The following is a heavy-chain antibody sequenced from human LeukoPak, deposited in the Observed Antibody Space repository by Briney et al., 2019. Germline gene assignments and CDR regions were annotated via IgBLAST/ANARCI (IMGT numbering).Heavy chain of an antibody. CDR3: ARGGVAWYIDY. CDR2: VNHSGST. D-gene: IGHD1-14*01. J-gene: IGHJ4*02. Sequence: SETLSLTCGVSGGSFSGYYWSWIRQPPGKGLEWIGEVNHSGSTNYNPSLKSRVTISVHTSKNQFSLKLSSVTAADTAVYYCARGGVAWYIDYWGQGTLVTVSS. CDR1: GGSFSGYY. V-gene: IGHV4-34*01.